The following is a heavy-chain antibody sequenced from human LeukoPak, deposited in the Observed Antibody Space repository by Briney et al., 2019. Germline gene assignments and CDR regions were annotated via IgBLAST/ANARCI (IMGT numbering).Heavy chain of an antibody. CDR2: ISAYNGNT. D-gene: IGHD2-2*02. CDR3: ARASLGYCSSTSCYSEAPYYMDV. J-gene: IGHJ6*03. CDR1: GYTFTSYG. V-gene: IGHV1-18*01. Sequence: ASVKVSCKASGYTFTSYGISWVRQAPGQGLEWMGWISAYNGNTNYAQKLQGRVTMTTDTSTSTAYMELRSLRSDDTAAYYCARASLGYCSSTSCYSEAPYYMDVWGKGTTVTVSS.